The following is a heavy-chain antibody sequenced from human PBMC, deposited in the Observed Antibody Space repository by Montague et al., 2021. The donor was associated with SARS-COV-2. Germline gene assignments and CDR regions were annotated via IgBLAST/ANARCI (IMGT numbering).Heavy chain of an antibody. D-gene: IGHD3-10*01. Sequence: SETLSLTCTVSGGSISSSSYYWGWIRQPPGKGLEWIGSIYYSGSTYYNPSLKIRVTISVDTSKNQFSLKLSSVTAADTAVYYCARPPGGLLWFGEFDYWGQGTLVTVSS. V-gene: IGHV4-39*01. CDR1: GGSISSSSYY. J-gene: IGHJ4*02. CDR2: IYYSGST. CDR3: ARPPGGLLWFGEFDY.